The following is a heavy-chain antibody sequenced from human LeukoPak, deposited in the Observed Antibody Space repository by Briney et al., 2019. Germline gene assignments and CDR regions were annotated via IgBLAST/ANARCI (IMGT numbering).Heavy chain of an antibody. CDR2: INYTGST. J-gene: IGHJ5*02. CDR3: ARVAGYLPTRWFDP. D-gene: IGHD6-25*01. CDR1: GGSFSGFY. V-gene: IGHV4-34*01. Sequence: TSETLSLTCAVYGGSFSGFYWSWIRHVPGKGLEWIGEINYTGSTSYNPSLKSRVTISVDTSQNQFFLLLTSVTAADTAVYYRARVAGYLPTRWFDPWGQGTHVTVSS.